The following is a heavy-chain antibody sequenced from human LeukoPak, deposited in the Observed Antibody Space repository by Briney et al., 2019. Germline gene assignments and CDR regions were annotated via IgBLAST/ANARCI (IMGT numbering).Heavy chain of an antibody. V-gene: IGHV4-39*07. J-gene: IGHJ5*01. CDR2: IYYSGST. D-gene: IGHD2-2*01. CDR3: ARGIVVVPAGWFDP. CDR1: DGSISSGSYY. Sequence: PSETLSLTCTVSDGSISSGSYYWGWIRQPPGKGLEWIGSIYYSGSTYYNPSLKSRVTISVDTSKNQFSLKLSSLTAADTAVYYCARGIVVVPAGWFDPWGQGTLVTVSS.